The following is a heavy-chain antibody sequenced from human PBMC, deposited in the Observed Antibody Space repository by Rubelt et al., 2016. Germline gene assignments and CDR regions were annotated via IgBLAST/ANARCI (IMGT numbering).Heavy chain of an antibody. V-gene: IGHV3-64D*06. Sequence: VESGGGLVQPGGSLRLSCSGSGFIFKNFVMHWVRQSPGKGLEHVSAISIDEINKSYTDSVRGRFSISRDNSKNTVNLHMRSLRPEDTAIYYCVIPIRAGTCDLDLWGRGTAVIVSS. CDR2: ISIDEINK. CDR1: GFIFKNFV. CDR3: VIPIRAGTCDLDL. J-gene: IGHJ2*01. D-gene: IGHD3-10*01.